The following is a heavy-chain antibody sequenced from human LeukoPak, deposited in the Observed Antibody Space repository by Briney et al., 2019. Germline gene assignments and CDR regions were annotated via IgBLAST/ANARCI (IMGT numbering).Heavy chain of an antibody. CDR2: ISGSGGST. D-gene: IGHD5-12*01. CDR3: AKWRGSQPLRYMDV. J-gene: IGHJ6*03. V-gene: IGHV3-23*01. CDR1: GFTFSSYA. Sequence: PGGSLRLSCAASGFTFSSYAMSWVRQAPGKGLEWVSAISGSGGSTYYADSVKGRFTISRDNSKNTLYLQMNSLRAEDTAVYYCAKWRGSQPLRYMDVWGQGTTVTVSS.